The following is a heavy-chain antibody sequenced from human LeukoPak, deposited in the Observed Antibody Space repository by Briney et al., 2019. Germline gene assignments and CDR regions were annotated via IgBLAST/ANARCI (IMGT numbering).Heavy chain of an antibody. V-gene: IGHV4-34*01. CDR1: GGSFSGYY. CDR3: ARVRGNRGKYFDY. Sequence: SETLSLTCAVYGGSFSGYYWSWIRQPPGKRLEWIGEINHSGSTNYNPSLKSRVTISVDTSKNQFSLKLSSVTAADTAVYYCARVRGNRGKYFDYWGQGTLVTVSS. CDR2: INHSGST. D-gene: IGHD3-16*01. J-gene: IGHJ4*02.